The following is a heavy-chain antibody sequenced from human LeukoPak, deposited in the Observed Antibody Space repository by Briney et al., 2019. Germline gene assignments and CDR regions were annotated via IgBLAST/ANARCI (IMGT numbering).Heavy chain of an antibody. CDR2: IYYSGST. Sequence: SETLSPTCTVSGGSISSYYWSWIRQPPGKGLEWIGYIYYSGSTNYNPSLKSRVTISVDTSKNQFSLKLSSVTAADTAVYYCARVAVGMFGGVIAVDYWGQGTLVTVSS. V-gene: IGHV4-59*01. J-gene: IGHJ4*02. CDR3: ARVAVGMFGGVIAVDY. CDR1: GGSISSYY. D-gene: IGHD3-16*02.